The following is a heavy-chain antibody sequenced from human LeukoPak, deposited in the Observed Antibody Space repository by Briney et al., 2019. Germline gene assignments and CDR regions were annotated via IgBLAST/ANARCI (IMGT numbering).Heavy chain of an antibody. CDR3: ARAGGEYSYGSYYMHV. D-gene: IGHD5-18*01. CDR1: GYSISSGSY. J-gene: IGHJ6*03. V-gene: IGHV4-38-2*01. Sequence: PSETLSHTCAVSGYSISSGSYWGWIRQPPGKGLEWIGNIYHSGSTYYNPSLESRVTISVDTSKNQFSLKLNSVTAADTAVYYCARAGGEYSYGSYYMHVGGKGTTVTVSS. CDR2: IYHSGST.